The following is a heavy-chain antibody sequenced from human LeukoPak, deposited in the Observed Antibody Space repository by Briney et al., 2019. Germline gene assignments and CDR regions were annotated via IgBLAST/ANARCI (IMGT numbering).Heavy chain of an antibody. CDR1: GFTFSSYW. CDR3: ARDYYYYYMDV. J-gene: IGHJ6*03. CDR2: INSDGSST. V-gene: IGHV3-74*01. Sequence: GGSLRLSCAASGFTFSSYWMHWVRQAPGKGLVWVSRINSDGSSTSYADSVKGRFTISRDNAKNTLYLQMNSLRAEDTAAYYCARDYYYYYMDVWGKGTTVTVSS.